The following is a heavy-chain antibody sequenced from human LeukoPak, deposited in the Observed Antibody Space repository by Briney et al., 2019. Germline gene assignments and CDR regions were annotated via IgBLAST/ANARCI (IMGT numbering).Heavy chain of an antibody. D-gene: IGHD3-3*02. Sequence: GASVKVSCKASGYTFSDFYIRWVRLAPGQGLEYVGWITPKSGDTYSPQRFQGRVTMTRDASISTAYMELSSLRSDDTAVYFCARVRLADERAWAYWGQGTLITVSS. J-gene: IGHJ4*02. CDR3: ARVRLADERAWAY. CDR2: ITPKSGDT. V-gene: IGHV1-2*02. CDR1: GYTFSDFY.